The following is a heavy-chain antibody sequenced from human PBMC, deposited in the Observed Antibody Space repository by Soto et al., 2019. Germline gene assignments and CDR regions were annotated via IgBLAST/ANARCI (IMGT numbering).Heavy chain of an antibody. CDR1: GYTFTSYD. V-gene: IGHV1-8*01. Sequence: QVQLVQSGAEVKKPGASVKVSCKASGYTFTSYDINWVRQATGQGLEWMGWMNPNSGNTGYAQKFQGRVTMTMNTSISTAYMELSSLRSEDTAVYYCARVGSSGWYENNWFDPWGQGTLVTVSS. J-gene: IGHJ5*02. CDR2: MNPNSGNT. CDR3: ARVGSSGWYENNWFDP. D-gene: IGHD6-19*01.